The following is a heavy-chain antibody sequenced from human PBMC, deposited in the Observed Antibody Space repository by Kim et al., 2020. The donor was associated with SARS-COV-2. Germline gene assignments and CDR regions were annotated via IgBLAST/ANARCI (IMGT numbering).Heavy chain of an antibody. CDR3: VRENIQPGDI. V-gene: IGHV3-74*01. CDR2: IDRDGSGK. J-gene: IGHJ3*02. CDR1: GSAFSLYW. Sequence: GGSLRLSCAASGSAFSLYWMNWVRQAPGKGLLWVAHIDRDGSGKSYADSVQGRFTISRDNANNSLYLKMNSLRADDTAMYYCVRENIQPGDIWGQGTMVTVPS.